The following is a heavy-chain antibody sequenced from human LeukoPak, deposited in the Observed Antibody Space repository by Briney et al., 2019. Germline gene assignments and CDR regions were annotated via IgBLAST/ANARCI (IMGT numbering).Heavy chain of an antibody. CDR3: ARARTTTGTTRIAFNI. V-gene: IGHV3-30-3*01. J-gene: IGHJ3*02. CDR2: ISYDGSDK. Sequence: GRSLRLSCAASGFTFTTYAMHWVRQAPGKGLDWVAVISYDGSDKYYADSVKGRFTISRDNSKNTLYLQMNSLRAEDTAVYYCARARTTTGTTRIAFNIWGQGKVVTVSS. D-gene: IGHD1-1*01. CDR1: GFTFTTYA.